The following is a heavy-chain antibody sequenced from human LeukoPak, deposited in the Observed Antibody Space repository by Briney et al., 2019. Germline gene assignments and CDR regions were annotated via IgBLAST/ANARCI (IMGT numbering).Heavy chain of an antibody. CDR2: IYPGDSDT. J-gene: IGHJ6*03. V-gene: IGHV5-51*01. Sequence: GESLKISCKGSGYSFTSYWIGWVRQMPGKGLEWMGIIYPGDSDTRYSPSFQGQVTISADKSISTAYLQWSSLKASDTAMDYCARVRGYSYYYYYMDVWGKGTTVTVSS. CDR3: ARVRGYSYYYYYMDV. D-gene: IGHD5-18*01. CDR1: GYSFTSYW.